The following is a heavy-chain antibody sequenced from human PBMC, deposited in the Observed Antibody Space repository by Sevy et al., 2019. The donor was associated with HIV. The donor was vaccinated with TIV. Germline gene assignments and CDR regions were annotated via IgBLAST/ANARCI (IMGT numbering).Heavy chain of an antibody. CDR2: IYYSGST. D-gene: IGHD6-13*01. V-gene: IGHV4-59*01. CDR1: GGSISSYY. Sequence: SETLSLTCTVSGGSISSYYWSWIRQPPGKGLEWIGYIYYSGSTNYNPSLKSRVTISVDTSKNQFSLKLSSVTAADTAVYYCARGGGSRWYEGGLDYWGQGTLVTVSS. CDR3: ARGGGSRWYEGGLDY. J-gene: IGHJ4*02.